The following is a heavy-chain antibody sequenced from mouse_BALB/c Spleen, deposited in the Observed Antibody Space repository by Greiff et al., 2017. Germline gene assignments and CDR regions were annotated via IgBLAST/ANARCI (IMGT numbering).Heavy chain of an antibody. CDR2: ISSGGSYT. CDR3: ARRNYGSSYVGFAY. D-gene: IGHD1-1*01. Sequence: EVMLVESGGDLVKPGGSLKLSCAASGFTFSSYGMSWVRQTPDKRLEWVATISSGGSYTYYPDSVKGRFTISRDNAKNTLYLQMSSLKSEDTAMYYCARRNYGSSYVGFAYWGQGTLVTVSA. V-gene: IGHV5-6*01. CDR1: GFTFSSYG. J-gene: IGHJ3*01.